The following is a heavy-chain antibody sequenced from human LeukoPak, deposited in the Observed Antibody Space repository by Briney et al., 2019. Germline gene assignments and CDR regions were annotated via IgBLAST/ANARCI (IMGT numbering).Heavy chain of an antibody. CDR3: AREAYGSGNYFFGY. CDR2: IDPDGTST. Sequence: GGSLRLSCAASGFTFSTYWMYWVRHVPGKGLVWVSRIDPDGTSTTYADSVKGRFTVSRDNAENTLSLQMNSLRAEDTAVYYCAREAYGSGNYFFGYWGQGALVTVSS. D-gene: IGHD3-10*01. V-gene: IGHV3-74*01. J-gene: IGHJ4*02. CDR1: GFTFSTYW.